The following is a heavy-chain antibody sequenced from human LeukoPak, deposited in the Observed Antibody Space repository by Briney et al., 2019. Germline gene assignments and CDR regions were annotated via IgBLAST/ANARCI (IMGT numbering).Heavy chain of an antibody. CDR3: ASLVTRAIYGDYGDY. CDR1: GGTFSSYA. Sequence: SVTVSCKASGGTFSSYAISWVRQAPGQGLEGMGGIIPIFGIANYAQRFQGRVTITADKSTSTAYMELSSLRSEDTAVYYCASLVTRAIYGDYGDYWGQGTLVTVSS. D-gene: IGHD4-17*01. V-gene: IGHV1-69*10. CDR2: IIPIFGIA. J-gene: IGHJ4*02.